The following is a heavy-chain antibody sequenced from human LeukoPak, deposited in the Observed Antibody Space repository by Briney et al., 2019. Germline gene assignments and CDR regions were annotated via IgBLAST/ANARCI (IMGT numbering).Heavy chain of an antibody. D-gene: IGHD2-2*01. CDR2: ISSSSSYI. Sequence: GGSLRLSCAASGFTFSSYIMNWVRQAPGKGLEWVSSISSSSSYIYYADSVKGRFNISRDNAKNSLYLQMNSLRAEDTAVYYCARVNTVPATIMDVWGKGTTVTVSS. CDR1: GFTFSSYI. CDR3: ARVNTVPATIMDV. J-gene: IGHJ6*03. V-gene: IGHV3-21*01.